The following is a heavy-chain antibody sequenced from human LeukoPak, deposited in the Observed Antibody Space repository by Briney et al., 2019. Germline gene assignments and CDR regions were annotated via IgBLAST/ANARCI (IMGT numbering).Heavy chain of an antibody. CDR3: VRPYTTNLYNWFDP. V-gene: IGHV3-21*01. CDR1: GFTFSSYN. Sequence: GGSLRLSCAASGFTFSSYNMNWVRQAPGKGLEWVSSISSSGNYIYYADSLKGRFTISRDNAKNSLYLQMNSLRVEDTAVYYCVRPYTTNLYNWFDPWGQGTLVTVSS. J-gene: IGHJ5*02. CDR2: ISSSGNYI. D-gene: IGHD1-26*01.